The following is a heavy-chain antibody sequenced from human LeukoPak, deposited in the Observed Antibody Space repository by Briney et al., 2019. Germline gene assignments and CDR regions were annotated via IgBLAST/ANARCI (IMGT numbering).Heavy chain of an antibody. V-gene: IGHV3-30*02. CDR2: IRYDGNNK. D-gene: IGHD6-19*01. Sequence: GGSLRLSCAASGFTFSSYGMHWVRQAPGKGLEWVAFIRYDGNNKYYADSVKGRFTISRDNSKNTLYLQMNSLRAEDTAVYYCAKVGSGWYGWVDYWGQGTLVTVSS. CDR1: GFTFSSYG. CDR3: AKVGSGWYGWVDY. J-gene: IGHJ4*02.